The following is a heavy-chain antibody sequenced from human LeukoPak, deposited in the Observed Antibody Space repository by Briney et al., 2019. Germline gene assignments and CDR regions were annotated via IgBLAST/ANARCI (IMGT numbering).Heavy chain of an antibody. Sequence: PGGSLRLSCAASGFTFSSYAMHWARQAPGKGLEWVAVISYDGSNKYYADSVKGRFTISRDNSKNTLYLQMNSLRAEDTAVYYCAREYWYCSSTSCRNGGYFDYWGQGTLVTVSS. D-gene: IGHD2-2*01. CDR2: ISYDGSNK. CDR1: GFTFSSYA. V-gene: IGHV3-30-3*01. CDR3: AREYWYCSSTSCRNGGYFDY. J-gene: IGHJ4*02.